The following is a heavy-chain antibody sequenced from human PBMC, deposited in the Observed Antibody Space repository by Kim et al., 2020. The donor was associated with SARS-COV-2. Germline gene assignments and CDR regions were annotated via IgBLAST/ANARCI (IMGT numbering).Heavy chain of an antibody. Sequence: GGSLRLSCAASGFTVSSNYMSWVRQAPGKGLEWVSVIYSGGSTYYADSVKGRFTISRDNSKNTLYLQMNSLRAEDTAVYYCARGLDWLSDLLGLHYYGMDVWGQGTTVTVSS. CDR1: GFTVSSNY. V-gene: IGHV3-53*01. J-gene: IGHJ6*02. CDR2: IYSGGST. CDR3: ARGLDWLSDLLGLHYYGMDV. D-gene: IGHD3-9*01.